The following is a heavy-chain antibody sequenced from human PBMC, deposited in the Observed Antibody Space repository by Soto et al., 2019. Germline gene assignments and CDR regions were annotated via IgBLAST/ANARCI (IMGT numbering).Heavy chain of an antibody. CDR2: IYYSGST. D-gene: IGHD6-13*01. CDR3: ARGDSSSWYSNNWFDP. CDR1: GGSVSSGSYY. Sequence: PSETLSLTCTVSGGSVSSGSYYWSWIRQPPGKGLEWIGYIYYSGSTNYNPSLKSRVTISVDTSKNQFSLKLSSVTAADTAVYYCARGDSSSWYSNNWFDPWGQGTLVTVSS. V-gene: IGHV4-61*01. J-gene: IGHJ5*02.